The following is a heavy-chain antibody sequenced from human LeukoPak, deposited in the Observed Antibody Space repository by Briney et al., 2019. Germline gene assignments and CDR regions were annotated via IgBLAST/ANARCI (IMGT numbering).Heavy chain of an antibody. D-gene: IGHD2-15*01. CDR2: ISAYNGNT. V-gene: IGHV1-18*01. CDR1: GYTFTSYA. Sequence: GASVKVSCKASGYTFTSYAITWVRQAPGQGLEWMGWISAYNGNTNYAQNLQGRVTMTTDTSTSTAYMELRSLRSDDTAMYYCARDGWNCSGGSCYFDYWGQGTLVTVSS. J-gene: IGHJ4*02. CDR3: ARDGWNCSGGSCYFDY.